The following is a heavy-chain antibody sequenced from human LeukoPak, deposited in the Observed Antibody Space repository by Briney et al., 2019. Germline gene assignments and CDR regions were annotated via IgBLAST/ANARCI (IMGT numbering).Heavy chain of an antibody. CDR1: GYTFTGYY. Sequence: EASVKVSCKASGYTFTGYYMHWVRQAPGQGLEWMGWINPNSGGTNYAQKFQGRVTMTRDTSISTAYMELSRLRSDDTAVYYCARGGRSYYYDSSGYQNDYWGQGTLVTVSS. CDR2: INPNSGGT. CDR3: ARGGRSYYYDSSGYQNDY. V-gene: IGHV1-2*02. J-gene: IGHJ4*02. D-gene: IGHD3-22*01.